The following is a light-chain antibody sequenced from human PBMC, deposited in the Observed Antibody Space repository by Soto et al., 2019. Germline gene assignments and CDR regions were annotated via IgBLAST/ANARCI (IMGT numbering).Light chain of an antibody. J-gene: IGKJ5*01. Sequence: DIQMTQSPSSLCASIGDRITIACRSSQDISNYLAWYQQRPGKVPKLLVSAASTLHSGVPSRFGGRGSGTDFTLTISSLQPEDFAIYYCQQYSRFPITFGPGTRLEIK. CDR2: AAS. CDR3: QQYSRFPIT. V-gene: IGKV1-27*01. CDR1: QDISNY.